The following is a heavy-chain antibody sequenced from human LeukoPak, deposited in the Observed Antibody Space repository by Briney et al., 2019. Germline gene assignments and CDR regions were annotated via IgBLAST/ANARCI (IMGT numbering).Heavy chain of an antibody. V-gene: IGHV1-8*01. CDR3: VRERRGYLLRGGYAGYDFAY. CDR1: GYTFSSYV. Sequence: ASVKVTCQASGYTFSSYVINWVGQATGQGLEWMGWMNSNSANTGYAQKLQGRVTMTRNNSISTAYMGRSSLRSEDTAVYYCVRERRGYLLRGGYAGYDFAYWGQGTLVTVSS. CDR2: MNSNSANT. D-gene: IGHD5-12*01. J-gene: IGHJ4*02.